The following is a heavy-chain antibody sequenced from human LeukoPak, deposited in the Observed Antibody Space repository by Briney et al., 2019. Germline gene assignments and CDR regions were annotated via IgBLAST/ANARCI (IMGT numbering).Heavy chain of an antibody. CDR1: GFTFSTYW. CDR2: TTSDGSTT. V-gene: IGHV3-74*01. CDR3: ARGPRGGTLDF. D-gene: IGHD3-10*01. J-gene: IGHJ4*02. Sequence: PGGSLRRSCAASGFTFSTYWMYWVRQAPGKGLVWVSRTTSDGSTTTYADSVKGRFTITRDNAKNTLYLQMNSLSAEDTAVYYCARGPRGGTLDFWGQGTLVTVSS.